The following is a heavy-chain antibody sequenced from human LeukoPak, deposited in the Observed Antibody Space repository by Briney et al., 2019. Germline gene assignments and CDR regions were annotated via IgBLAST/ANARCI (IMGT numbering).Heavy chain of an antibody. CDR1: GFTFSSYG. CDR3: AREDYYDSSGYSS. CDR2: IWYDGSNK. Sequence: GRSLRLSCAASGFTFSSYGMHWVRQAPGKGLEWVAVIWYDGSNKYYADSVKGRSTISRDNSKNTLYLQMNSLRAEDTAVYYCAREDYYDSSGYSSWGQGTLVTVSS. D-gene: IGHD3-22*01. J-gene: IGHJ5*02. V-gene: IGHV3-33*01.